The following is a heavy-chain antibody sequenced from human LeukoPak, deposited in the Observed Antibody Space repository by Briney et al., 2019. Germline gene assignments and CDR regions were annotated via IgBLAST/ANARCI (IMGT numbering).Heavy chain of an antibody. CDR2: INPNSGGT. D-gene: IGHD2-2*01. V-gene: IGHV1-2*02. J-gene: IGHJ6*03. Sequence: ASVKVSCKASGYTFTGYYMHWVRQAPGQGLGWMGWINPNSGGTNYAQKFQGRVTMTRDTSISTAYMELSRLRSDDTAVYYCARVVPYCSSTSCSRGGYYYYYYMDVWGKGTTVTVFS. CDR3: ARVVPYCSSTSCSRGGYYYYYYMDV. CDR1: GYTFTGYY.